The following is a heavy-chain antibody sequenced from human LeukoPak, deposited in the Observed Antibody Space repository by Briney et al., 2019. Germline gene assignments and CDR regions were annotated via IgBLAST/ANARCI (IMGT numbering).Heavy chain of an antibody. CDR2: IYYSGST. J-gene: IGHJ4*02. CDR3: ARERWELPNYFDY. Sequence: SETLSLTCTVSGGSISSYYWSWIRQPPGKGLEWIGYIYYSGSTNYNPSLKSRVTISVDTSKNQFSLKLSSVTAADTAVYYCARERWELPNYFDYWGQGTLVTVSS. V-gene: IGHV4-59*01. CDR1: GGSISSYY. D-gene: IGHD1-26*01.